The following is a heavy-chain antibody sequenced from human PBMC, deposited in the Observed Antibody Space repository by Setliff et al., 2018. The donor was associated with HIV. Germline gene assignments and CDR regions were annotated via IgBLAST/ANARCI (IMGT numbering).Heavy chain of an antibody. Sequence: GASVKVSCKASGYTFTSHGISWVRQAPGQGLEWMGWISAYNGNTNYAQKLQGRVTMTTDTSTSTAYMELRSLRSDDTAVYYCARSSAYYYDSSGYYTGDYWGQGTLVTVSS. D-gene: IGHD3-22*01. J-gene: IGHJ4*02. CDR3: ARSSAYYYDSSGYYTGDY. CDR1: GYTFTSHG. V-gene: IGHV1-18*01. CDR2: ISAYNGNT.